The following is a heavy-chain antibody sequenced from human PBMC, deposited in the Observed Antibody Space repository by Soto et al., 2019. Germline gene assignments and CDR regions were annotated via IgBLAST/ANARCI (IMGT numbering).Heavy chain of an antibody. Sequence: ASVKVSCKASGYTFTGYYMHWVRQAPGQGLEWMGWINPNSGGTNYAQKFQGWVTMTRDTSISTAYMELSRLRSDDTAVYYCAATYEYSGSSGAFDIWGQGTMVTVSS. J-gene: IGHJ3*02. CDR3: AATYEYSGSSGAFDI. V-gene: IGHV1-2*04. D-gene: IGHD6-6*01. CDR1: GYTFTGYY. CDR2: INPNSGGT.